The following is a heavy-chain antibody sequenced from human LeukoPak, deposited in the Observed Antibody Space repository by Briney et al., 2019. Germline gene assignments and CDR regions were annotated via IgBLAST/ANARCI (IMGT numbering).Heavy chain of an antibody. D-gene: IGHD2-15*01. J-gene: IGHJ4*02. CDR3: ARDCSGGSCYGGASF. Sequence: PSETLSLTCAVYGGSFSGYYWSWIRQPPGKGLEWIGEINHSGSTNYNPSLKSRVTISVDTSKNRFSLKLSSVTAADTAVYYCARDCSGGSCYGGASFWGQGTLVTVSS. CDR1: GGSFSGYY. V-gene: IGHV4-34*01. CDR2: INHSGST.